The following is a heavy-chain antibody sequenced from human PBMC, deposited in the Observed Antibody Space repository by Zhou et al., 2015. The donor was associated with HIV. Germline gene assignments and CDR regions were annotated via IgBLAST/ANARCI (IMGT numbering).Heavy chain of an antibody. CDR1: GYTFTSYY. CDR3: ARSPNYYDSSGYLGY. D-gene: IGHD3-22*01. J-gene: IGHJ4*02. V-gene: IGHV1-46*01. CDR2: INPSGGST. Sequence: QVQLVQSGAEVKKPGASVKVSCKASGYTFTSYYMHWVRQAPGQGLEWMGIINPSGGSTSYAQKFQGRVTMTRDTSTSTVYMELSSLRSEDTAVYYCARSPNYYDSSGYLGYWGQGTLVTVSS.